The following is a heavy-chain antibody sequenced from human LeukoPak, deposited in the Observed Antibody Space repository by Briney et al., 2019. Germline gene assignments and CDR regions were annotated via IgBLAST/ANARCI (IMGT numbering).Heavy chain of an antibody. D-gene: IGHD2-15*01. Sequence: GASVKVSCKASGYTFTSYGISWVRQAPGQGLEWMGWINPNSGGTNYAQKFQGRVTMTRDTSISTAYMELSRLRSDDTAVYYCARSGVVAATGYYYMDVWGKGTTVTVSS. V-gene: IGHV1-2*02. CDR3: ARSGVVAATGYYYMDV. CDR1: GYTFTSYG. J-gene: IGHJ6*03. CDR2: INPNSGGT.